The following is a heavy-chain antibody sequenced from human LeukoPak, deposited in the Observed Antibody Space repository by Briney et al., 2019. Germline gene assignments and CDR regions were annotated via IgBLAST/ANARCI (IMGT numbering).Heavy chain of an antibody. D-gene: IGHD2-8*02. CDR2: IRYDGSKK. Sequence: GGSLRLSCAASGFTFSIYGMHWVRQAPGKGLEWVTFIRYDGSKKYYADSVKGRFTISRDSSKNTVYLQMTSLRADDTALYFCAKDDGTGTWGQGTLVTVSS. CDR1: GFTFSIYG. J-gene: IGHJ5*02. V-gene: IGHV3-30*02. CDR3: AKDDGTGT.